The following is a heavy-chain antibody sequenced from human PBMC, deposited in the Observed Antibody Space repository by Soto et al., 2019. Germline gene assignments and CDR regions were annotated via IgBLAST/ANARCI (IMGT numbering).Heavy chain of an antibody. Sequence: PSETLSLTCAGYGGSFSGYYWSWIRQPPGKGLEWIGEINHSGSTNYNPSLKSRVTISVDTSKNQFSLKLSSVTAADTAVYYCARGKGSSGYYYSTIRLNNWFDSWGQGTLVTVSS. CDR3: ARGKGSSGYYYSTIRLNNWFDS. CDR1: GGSFSGYY. J-gene: IGHJ5*01. CDR2: INHSGST. D-gene: IGHD3-22*01. V-gene: IGHV4-34*01.